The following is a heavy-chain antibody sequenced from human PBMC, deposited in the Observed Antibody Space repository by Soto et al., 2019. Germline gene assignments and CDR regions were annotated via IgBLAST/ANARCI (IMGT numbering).Heavy chain of an antibody. CDR3: ARGTTVTSYYFDY. Sequence: EVQLVESGGGLVQPGGSLRLSCAASGFTVSSNYMSWVRQAPGKGLEWVSVIYSGGSTYYADSVKGSFTISRDNSKNTLYLQMNSLRAEDTAVYYCARGTTVTSYYFDYWGQGTLVTVSS. D-gene: IGHD4-17*01. CDR1: GFTVSSNY. V-gene: IGHV3-66*01. CDR2: IYSGGST. J-gene: IGHJ4*02.